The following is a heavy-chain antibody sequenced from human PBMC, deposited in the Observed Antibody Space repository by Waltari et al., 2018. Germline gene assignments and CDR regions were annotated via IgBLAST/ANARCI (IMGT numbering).Heavy chain of an antibody. CDR3: ARMERDLWSGKDHNMDMDV. CDR1: GYTFANYW. CDR2: SPPGDLDT. D-gene: IGHD3-3*01. V-gene: IGHV5-51*03. J-gene: IGHJ6*03. Sequence: EVQLVRSGAELKKPGQSLKIPGQASGYTFANYWIAWVRQAPGKGRERMEVSPPGDLDTRPSPPVQGHFPFSVDKSGNTAYRQRSSLKSSDTAKYYCARMERDLWSGKDHNMDMDVWGEGTTV.